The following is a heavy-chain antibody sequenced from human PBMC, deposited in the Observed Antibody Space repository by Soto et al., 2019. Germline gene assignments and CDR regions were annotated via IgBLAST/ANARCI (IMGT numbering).Heavy chain of an antibody. CDR3: ARLLLTTSFFDL. D-gene: IGHD4-17*01. CDR2: VWPGDSDV. V-gene: IGHV5-51*01. CDR1: GFTFTDYW. Sequence: GESLKISCRGSGFTFTDYWIAWVRQMPGKGLEWVGIVWPGDSDVRYSPSFQGQVTISADKSISAAYLQWSTLKASDTAVYFCARLLLTTSFFDLWGQGTLVTVSS. J-gene: IGHJ4*02.